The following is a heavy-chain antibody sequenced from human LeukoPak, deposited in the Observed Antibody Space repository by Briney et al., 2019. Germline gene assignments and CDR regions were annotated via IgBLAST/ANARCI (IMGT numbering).Heavy chain of an antibody. CDR2: IYTRGST. D-gene: IGHD2-15*01. J-gene: IGHJ3*02. CDR1: GGSINNYY. V-gene: IGHV4-4*07. CDR3: ARGRYCSADICSGGDAFDI. Sequence: SETLSLTCTVSGGSINNYYWSWIRQPAGKGLEWIGRIYTRGSTNYNPSLKSRVTMSVDTSKNQFSLKLSSVTAADTAVYYCARGRYCSADICSGGDAFDICGQGTMVSVSS.